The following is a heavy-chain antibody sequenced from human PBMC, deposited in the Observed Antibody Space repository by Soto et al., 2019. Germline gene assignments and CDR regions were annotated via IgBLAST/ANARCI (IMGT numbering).Heavy chain of an antibody. V-gene: IGHV3-30*18. D-gene: IGHD2-2*01. Sequence: PWGPLGLSCATSGFTFSSSGMHWVRHAPGPGLDWVAVISYDGSNKYYADSVKGRFTISRDNSKNTLYLQMNSLRAEDTAVYYCAKDSVVVPAAKGGYYYYGMDVWGQGTTVTVSS. CDR2: ISYDGSNK. J-gene: IGHJ6*02. CDR1: GFTFSSSG. CDR3: AKDSVVVPAAKGGYYYYGMDV.